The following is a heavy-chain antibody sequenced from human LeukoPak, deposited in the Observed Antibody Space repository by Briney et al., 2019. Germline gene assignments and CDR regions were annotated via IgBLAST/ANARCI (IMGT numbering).Heavy chain of an antibody. V-gene: IGHV3-48*03. CDR2: ISSSGSTI. CDR3: ARDRAITGSDY. J-gene: IGHJ4*02. CDR1: GFTFSSYE. Sequence: GGSLRLSCAASGFTFSSYEMNWVRQAPGKGVEWVSYISSSGSTIYYADSVKGRFTISRDNAKNSLYLQMNSLRAEDTAVYYCARDRAITGSDYWGQGTLVTVSS. D-gene: IGHD1-20*01.